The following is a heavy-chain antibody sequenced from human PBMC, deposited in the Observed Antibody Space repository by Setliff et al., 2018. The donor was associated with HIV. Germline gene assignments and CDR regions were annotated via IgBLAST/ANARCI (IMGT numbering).Heavy chain of an antibody. J-gene: IGHJ5*02. V-gene: IGHV4-31*03. Sequence: PSETLSLTCTATGGSISSGGFYWTWIRQHPGKGLEWIGYIYDTGSTYHSPSLESRVTISVDSSKNQFSLKLNSVTAADTAVYYCARHRYYYDSSGYGRWFDPWGQGTLVTVSS. CDR1: GGSISSGGFY. CDR2: IYDTGST. D-gene: IGHD3-22*01. CDR3: ARHRYYYDSSGYGRWFDP.